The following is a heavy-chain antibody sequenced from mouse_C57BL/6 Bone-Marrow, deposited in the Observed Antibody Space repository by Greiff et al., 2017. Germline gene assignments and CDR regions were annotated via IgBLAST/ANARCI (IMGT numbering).Heavy chain of an antibody. CDR1: GYSFTDYN. J-gene: IGHJ3*01. D-gene: IGHD1-1*01. Sequence: EVKLVESGPELVKPGASVKISCKASGYSFTDYNMNWVKQSNGKSLEWIGVINPNYGTTSYNQKFKGKATLTVDQSSSTAYMQLNSLTSEDSAVYYCARSRHYYGSSCLAAYWGQGTLVTVSA. CDR3: ARSRHYYGSSCLAAY. V-gene: IGHV1-39*01. CDR2: INPNYGTT.